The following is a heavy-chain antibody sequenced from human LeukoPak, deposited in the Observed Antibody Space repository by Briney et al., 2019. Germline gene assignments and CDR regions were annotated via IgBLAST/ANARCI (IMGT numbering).Heavy chain of an antibody. Sequence: GGSLRLSCAASGFTFSNAWMSWVRQAPGKGLEWVSGISGSGGASYYAGSVKGRFTISRDDSHNTLYLQMNSLRAEDTAVYFCARGGVDYYGSGTYYLMYYFDYWGQGALVTVSS. CDR1: GFTFSNAW. CDR2: ISGSGGAS. J-gene: IGHJ4*02. CDR3: ARGGVDYYGSGTYYLMYYFDY. D-gene: IGHD3-10*01. V-gene: IGHV3-23*01.